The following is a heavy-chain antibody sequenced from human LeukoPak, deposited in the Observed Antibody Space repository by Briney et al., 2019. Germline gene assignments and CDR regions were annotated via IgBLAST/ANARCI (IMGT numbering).Heavy chain of an antibody. Sequence: GGSLRLSYAASGFTVSSNYMSWVRQAPGKGLEWVSVIYSGGSTYYADSVKGRFTISRDNSKNTLYLQMNSLRAEDTAVYYCAQSNYYDSSGYYRDYWGQGTLVTVSS. D-gene: IGHD3-22*01. V-gene: IGHV3-53*01. CDR3: AQSNYYDSSGYYRDY. CDR1: GFTVSSNY. J-gene: IGHJ4*02. CDR2: IYSGGST.